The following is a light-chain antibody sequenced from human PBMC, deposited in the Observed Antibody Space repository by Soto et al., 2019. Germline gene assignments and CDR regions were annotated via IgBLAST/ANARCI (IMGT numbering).Light chain of an antibody. CDR3: AAWDDSLNVPYV. CDR2: SNN. V-gene: IGLV1-44*01. J-gene: IGLJ1*01. CDR1: SSNIGSNT. Sequence: QSVLTQPPSASGAPGQRVTISCSGSSSNIGSNTVNWYQQLPGTAPKLLIYSNNQRPSGVPDRFSGSNSGTSASLAISGLQSEDEADYYCAAWDDSLNVPYVFGTGTKVTVL.